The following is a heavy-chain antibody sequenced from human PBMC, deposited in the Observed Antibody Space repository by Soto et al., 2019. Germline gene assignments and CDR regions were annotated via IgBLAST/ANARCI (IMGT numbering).Heavy chain of an antibody. D-gene: IGHD6-13*01. Sequence: PGGSLRLSCVASGFTFSSYSMSWVRQAPGKGLEWVSYISSSSATIYNADSVKGRFTISRDNAKNSLYLQMNSLRDEDTAVYYCARRAAAGHWFDHWGQGTLVTVSS. V-gene: IGHV3-48*02. CDR2: ISSSSATI. CDR1: GFTFSSYS. CDR3: ARRAAAGHWFDH. J-gene: IGHJ5*02.